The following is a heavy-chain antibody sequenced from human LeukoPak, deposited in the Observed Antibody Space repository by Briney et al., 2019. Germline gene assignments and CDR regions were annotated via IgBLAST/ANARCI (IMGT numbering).Heavy chain of an antibody. J-gene: IGHJ4*02. CDR1: GYTFTSYG. D-gene: IGHD6-25*01. CDR2: ISAYNGNT. CDR3: ARDVTRVAAAVLGY. Sequence: GASVKVSCKASGYTFTSYGISWVRQAPGQGLEWMGWISAYNGNTNYAQKLQGRVTMTTDTSTSTAYMELRSLRSDDTAVYYCARDVTRVAAAVLGYWGQGTLVTVSS. V-gene: IGHV1-18*04.